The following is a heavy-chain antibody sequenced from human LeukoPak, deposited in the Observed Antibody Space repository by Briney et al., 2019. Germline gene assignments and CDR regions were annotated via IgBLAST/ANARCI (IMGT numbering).Heavy chain of an antibody. D-gene: IGHD2-2*01. J-gene: IGHJ4*02. V-gene: IGHV3-23*01. Sequence: PGRSLRLSCAASGFTFSSYAMSWVRQAPGKGLEWVSAISGSGGSTYYADSVKGRFTISRDNSKNTLYLQINSLRAEDTAVYYCAKGRYQLLFGFDYWGQGTLVTVSS. CDR1: GFTFSSYA. CDR2: ISGSGGST. CDR3: AKGRYQLLFGFDY.